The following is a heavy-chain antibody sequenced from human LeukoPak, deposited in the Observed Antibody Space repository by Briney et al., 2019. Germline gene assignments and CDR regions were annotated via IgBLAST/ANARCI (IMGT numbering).Heavy chain of an antibody. J-gene: IGHJ4*02. V-gene: IGHV4-39*07. CDR2: IYYSGST. Sequence: SETLSLTCTVSGGSISNSSYYWGWIRQPPGKGLEWIGSIYYSGSTYYNPSLKSRVTISVDTSKNQFSLKLSSVTAADTAVYYCARASLLYCTNGVCYRKYFDYWGQGTLVTVSS. CDR1: GGSISNSSYY. CDR3: ARASLLYCTNGVCYRKYFDY. D-gene: IGHD2-8*01.